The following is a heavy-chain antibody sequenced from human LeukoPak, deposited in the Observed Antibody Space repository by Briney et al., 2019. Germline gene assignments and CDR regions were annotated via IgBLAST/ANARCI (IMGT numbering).Heavy chain of an antibody. CDR2: IYSDGRT. Sequence: GSLRLSCAASGFTVSNKYMTWVRQAPGKGLEWGSLIYSDGRTYYADSVKGRCTISRDNSKNTLYLQMNSLRVEDTAVYYCARDLQLWLSNFDYWGQGTLVTVSS. V-gene: IGHV3-53*01. D-gene: IGHD5-18*01. CDR1: GFTVSNKY. J-gene: IGHJ4*02. CDR3: ARDLQLWLSNFDY.